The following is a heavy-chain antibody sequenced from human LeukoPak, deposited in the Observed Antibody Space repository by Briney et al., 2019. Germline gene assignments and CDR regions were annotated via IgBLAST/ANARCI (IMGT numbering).Heavy chain of an antibody. J-gene: IGHJ4*02. CDR3: ARGRRSDTSMVIVYFDY. V-gene: IGHV4-59*01. D-gene: IGHD5-18*01. Sequence: SETLSLTCTVSGDSISSDDWSWIRQPPGKGLEWIGYIFYSGITNFNPSLKSRVTISVDTSKNQFSLKVSSVTAADTAVYYCARGRRSDTSMVIVYFDYWGQGTLVTVSS. CDR1: GDSISSDD. CDR2: IFYSGIT.